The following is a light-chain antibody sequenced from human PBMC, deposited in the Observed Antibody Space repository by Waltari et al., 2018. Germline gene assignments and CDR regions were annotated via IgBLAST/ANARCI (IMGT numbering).Light chain of an antibody. J-gene: IGKJ2*01. CDR3: QQSYSTPYT. Sequence: DIQMPQSPSSLSASVGYRVTITCRASQSISSYLNWYQQKPGKAPKLLIYAASSLQSGVPSRFSGSGAATDFTRTISSLQPQDFATYYCQQSYSTPYTFGQGTKLE. V-gene: IGKV1-39*01. CDR1: QSISSY. CDR2: AAS.